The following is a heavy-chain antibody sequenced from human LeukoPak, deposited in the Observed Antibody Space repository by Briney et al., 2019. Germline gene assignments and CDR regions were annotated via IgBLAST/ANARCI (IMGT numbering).Heavy chain of an antibody. CDR3: AKDGNYYGSGSSDY. CDR2: ISGGGGSS. CDR1: GFTFSSYA. D-gene: IGHD3-10*01. V-gene: IGHV3-23*01. J-gene: IGHJ4*02. Sequence: PGGSLRLSCGTSGFTFSSYAMSWVRQAPGKGLEWVSAISGGGGSSYYADSVKGRFTISRDNSKNTLYLQMNSLRAEDTAIYYCAKDGNYYGSGSSDYWGQGTLVTVSS.